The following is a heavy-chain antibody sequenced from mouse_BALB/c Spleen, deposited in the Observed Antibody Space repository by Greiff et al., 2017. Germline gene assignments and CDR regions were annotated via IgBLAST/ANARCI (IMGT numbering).Heavy chain of an antibody. D-gene: IGHD3-1*01. Sequence: QVQLQQPGAELVKPGASVKLSCKASGYTFTSYWMHWVKQRPGQGLEWIGEINPSNGRTNYNEKFKSKATLTVDKSSSTAYMQLSSLTSEDSAVYYCAHSSGRYWGQGTTLTVSS. J-gene: IGHJ2*01. CDR1: GYTFTSYW. CDR3: AHSSGRY. CDR2: INPSNGRT. V-gene: IGHV1S81*02.